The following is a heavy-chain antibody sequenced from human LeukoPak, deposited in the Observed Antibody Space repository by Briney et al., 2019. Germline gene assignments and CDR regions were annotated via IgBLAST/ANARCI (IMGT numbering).Heavy chain of an antibody. CDR1: GFTFNNYG. CDR3: ARTNERYSNYNLFDY. CDR2: IWYDGRKK. D-gene: IGHD4-11*01. J-gene: IGHJ4*02. V-gene: IGHV3-33*01. Sequence: GRSLRLSCAASGFTFNNYGMHWVRQAPDKGLEWVAVIWYDGRKKYYADSVKGRFTISRDNSENTLYLQMNSLRAEDTAVYYCARTNERYSNYNLFDYWGQGTLVTVSS.